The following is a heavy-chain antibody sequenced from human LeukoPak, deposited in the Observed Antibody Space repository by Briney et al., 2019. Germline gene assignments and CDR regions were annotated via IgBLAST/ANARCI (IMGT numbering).Heavy chain of an antibody. CDR1: GGSISSYY. CDR2: IYYSGST. CDR3: AKSGGYGLIDY. D-gene: IGHD6-25*01. J-gene: IGHJ4*01. V-gene: IGHV4-59*08. Sequence: SETLSLTCTVSGGSISSYYWSWIRQPPGKGLEWIGYIYYSGSTNYNPSLKSRVTISVDTSKNQVSLKMSSATAADTAVYYCAKSGGYGLIDYWGQGTLVTVSS.